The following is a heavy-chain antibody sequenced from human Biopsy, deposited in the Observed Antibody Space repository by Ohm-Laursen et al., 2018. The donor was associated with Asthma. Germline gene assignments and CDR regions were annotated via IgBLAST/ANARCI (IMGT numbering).Heavy chain of an antibody. CDR3: ARVKDGYNFDY. J-gene: IGHJ4*02. D-gene: IGHD5-24*01. Sequence: SQTLSLTCAVSGGSIGSGGYSWSWIRQPPGKGLEWIGYIYHSGSTYYNPSLKSRVTISVDRSKNQFSLKLSSVTAADTAVYCCARVKDGYNFDYWGQGTLVTVSS. V-gene: IGHV4-30-2*01. CDR2: IYHSGST. CDR1: GGSIGSGGYS.